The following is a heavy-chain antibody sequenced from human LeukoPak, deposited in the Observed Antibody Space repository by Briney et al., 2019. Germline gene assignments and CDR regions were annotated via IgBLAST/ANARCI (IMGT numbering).Heavy chain of an antibody. V-gene: IGHV3-21*03. Sequence: GGSLRLSCAASGFTFSSYSMNWVRQAPGKGLEWVSSTSSSSSYIYYADSVKGRFTISRDNAKNSLYLQMNSLRAEDTAVYYCARDGYCSSTSCYTNYYYMDVWGKGTTVTVSS. J-gene: IGHJ6*03. CDR1: GFTFSSYS. CDR2: TSSSSSYI. CDR3: ARDGYCSSTSCYTNYYYMDV. D-gene: IGHD2-2*02.